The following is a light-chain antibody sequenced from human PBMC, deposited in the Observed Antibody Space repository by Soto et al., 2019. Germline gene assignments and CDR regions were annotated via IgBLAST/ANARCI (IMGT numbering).Light chain of an antibody. CDR1: SGDIGGYNS. J-gene: IGLJ3*02. CDR3: SSFTSSSTWV. Sequence: QYALTQPASVYGSPGQSITISCTGTSGDIGGYNSVSWYQQHPGKAPKLLIYEVVKRPSGVSNRFSGSKSGNTASLTISGLQADDEADYYCSSFTSSSTWVFGGGTQLTVL. V-gene: IGLV2-14*01. CDR2: EVV.